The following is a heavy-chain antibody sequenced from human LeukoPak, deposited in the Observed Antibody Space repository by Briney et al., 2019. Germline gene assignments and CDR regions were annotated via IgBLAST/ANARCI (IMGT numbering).Heavy chain of an antibody. CDR1: GFTFSSYA. D-gene: IGHD2-21*02. CDR2: ISYDGSNK. Sequence: PGGSLRLSCAASGFTFSSYAMHWVRQSPGEGLEWVAVISYDGSNKYYADSVKGRFTISRDNSKNTLYLQMNSLRAEDTAVYYCARPYCGGDCYSVYFQHWGQGTLVTVSS. V-gene: IGHV3-30-3*01. J-gene: IGHJ1*01. CDR3: ARPYCGGDCYSVYFQH.